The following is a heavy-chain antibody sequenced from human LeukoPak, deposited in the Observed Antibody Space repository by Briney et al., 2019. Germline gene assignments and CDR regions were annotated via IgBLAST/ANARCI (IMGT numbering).Heavy chain of an antibody. CDR1: GYSISSGYY. Sequence: PSETLSLTCAVSGYSISSGYYGGWIRQPPGEGLEWIGSIYHSGSTYYNPSLKSRVTISVDTSKNQFSLKLSSVTAADTAVYYCARGISGWYEFDYWGQGTLVTVSS. J-gene: IGHJ4*02. CDR3: ARGISGWYEFDY. CDR2: IYHSGST. V-gene: IGHV4-38-2*01. D-gene: IGHD6-19*01.